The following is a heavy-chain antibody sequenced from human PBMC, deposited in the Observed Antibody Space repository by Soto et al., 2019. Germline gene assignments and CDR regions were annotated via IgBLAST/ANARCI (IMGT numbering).Heavy chain of an antibody. Sequence: RLSCAASGFTFSSYGMHWVRQAPGKGLEWVAVISYDGSNKYHADSVKGRFTISRDNSKDTLYLQMNSLRAEDTAVYYCANAVHSVTPEYDYWGQGTLVTVSS. D-gene: IGHD4-17*01. J-gene: IGHJ4*02. V-gene: IGHV3-30*18. CDR3: ANAVHSVTPEYDY. CDR1: GFTFSSYG. CDR2: ISYDGSNK.